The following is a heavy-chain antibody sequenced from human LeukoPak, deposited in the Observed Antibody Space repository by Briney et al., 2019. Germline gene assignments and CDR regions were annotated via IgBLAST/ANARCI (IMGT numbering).Heavy chain of an antibody. D-gene: IGHD2-2*01. CDR1: GHTFTGYY. CDR3: ARDPLIVVVPAAIPPTFGWFDP. CDR2: INPNSGGT. J-gene: IGHJ5*02. V-gene: IGHV1-2*06. Sequence: ASVKVSCKASGHTFTGYYMHWVRQAPGQGLEWMGRINPNSGGTNYAQKFQGRVTMTRDTSISTAYMELSRLRSDDTAVYYCARDPLIVVVPAAIPPTFGWFDPWGQGTLVTVSS.